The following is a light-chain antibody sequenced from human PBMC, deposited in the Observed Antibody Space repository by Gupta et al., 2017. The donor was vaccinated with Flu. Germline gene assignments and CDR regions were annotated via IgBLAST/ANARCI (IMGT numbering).Light chain of an antibody. CDR2: KGS. Sequence: DVVMTQPPLSLPVTLGQPASISCRSSQSLVYSDGNTYFYWFQQRPGQSPRRLIYKGSNWDSGVPDRFSGSGSGTDFTLKISRVEAEDVGVYYCRQSKYWRHSFGQGTKLEIK. J-gene: IGKJ2*03. CDR3: RQSKYWRHS. CDR1: QSLVYSDGNTY. V-gene: IGKV2D-30*01.